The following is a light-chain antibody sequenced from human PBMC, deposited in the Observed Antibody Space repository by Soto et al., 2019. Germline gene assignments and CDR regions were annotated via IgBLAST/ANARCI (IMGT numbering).Light chain of an antibody. Sequence: QSALTQPASVSGSPGQSITIPCTGTSSDVGAYNYVSWYQHHPGKAPKLIIYEVANRPSGVSNRFSGSKSGNTASLTISGLQAEDEADYYCSSYTDSNTVLFGGGTQLTVL. CDR2: EVA. V-gene: IGLV2-14*01. J-gene: IGLJ2*01. CDR1: SSDVGAYNY. CDR3: SSYTDSNTVL.